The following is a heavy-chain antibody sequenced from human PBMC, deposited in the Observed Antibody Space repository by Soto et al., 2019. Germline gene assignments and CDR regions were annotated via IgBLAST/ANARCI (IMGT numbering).Heavy chain of an antibody. V-gene: IGHV3-30-3*01. D-gene: IGHD3-3*01. CDR3: ARDVYYDFWSGVNTHPYYFDD. CDR2: ISYDGSNT. J-gene: IGHJ4*02. CDR1: GFTFSRHT. Sequence: QVQLVESGGGVVQPGRSLRLSCAASGFTFSRHTMHWVRQAPGKGLEWVAAISYDGSNTYYADSVKGRFTISRDNSKNTLYLQRNSLSSEDTAVHHCARDVYYDFWSGVNTHPYYFDDWGQGTLVTVSS.